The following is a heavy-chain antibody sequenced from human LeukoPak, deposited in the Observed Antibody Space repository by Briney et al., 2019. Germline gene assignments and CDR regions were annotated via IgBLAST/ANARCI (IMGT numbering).Heavy chain of an antibody. CDR3: AGIPVFGVVLHQEPV. Sequence: SVKVSCKASGYTFTNYDINWVRQATGQGLEWKGVFIPVLGTANSTQNFQDRVSITADISTHTVYMELSSLKSEDTAVYFCAGIPVFGVVLHQEPVWGKGTTVTVSS. V-gene: IGHV1-69*10. J-gene: IGHJ6*04. D-gene: IGHD3-3*01. CDR1: GYTFTNYD. CDR2: FIPVLGTA.